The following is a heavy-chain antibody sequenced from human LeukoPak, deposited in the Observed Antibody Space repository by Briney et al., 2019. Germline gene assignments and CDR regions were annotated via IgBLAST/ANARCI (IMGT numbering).Heavy chain of an antibody. D-gene: IGHD6-13*01. Sequence: PGGSLRLSCAASGFTLSSYWMSWVRQAPGKGLEWVAFIRYDGSNKYYADSVKGRFTISRDNSKNTLYLQMNSLRAEDTAVYYCAKAWVAAAGALDYWGQGTLVTVSS. V-gene: IGHV3-30*02. CDR1: GFTLSSYW. CDR2: IRYDGSNK. J-gene: IGHJ4*02. CDR3: AKAWVAAAGALDY.